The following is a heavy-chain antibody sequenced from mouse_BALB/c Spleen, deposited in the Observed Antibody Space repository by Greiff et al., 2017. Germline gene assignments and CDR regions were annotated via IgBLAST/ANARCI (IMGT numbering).Heavy chain of an antibody. V-gene: IGHV5-6*01. CDR3: ARHGSTMITSWFAY. D-gene: IGHD2-4*01. CDR2: ISSGGSYT. J-gene: IGHJ3*01. Sequence: EVKLVESGGDLVKPGGSLKLSCAASGFTFSSYGMSWVRQTPDKRLEWVATISSGGSYTYYPDSVKGRFTISRDNAKNTLYLQMSSLKSEDTAMYYCARHGSTMITSWFAYWGQGTLVTVSA. CDR1: GFTFSSYG.